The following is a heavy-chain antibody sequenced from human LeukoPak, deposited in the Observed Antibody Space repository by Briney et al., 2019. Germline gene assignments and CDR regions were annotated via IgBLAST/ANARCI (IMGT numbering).Heavy chain of an antibody. CDR2: ISYDGNSK. CDR3: ARDGGEMSNNAMDV. Sequence: GGSLRLSCAASRFTLSSYAMHWVRQAPGKGLEWVAYISYDGNSKNYADSVKGRFTVSRENSRNTLYLQMNSVRAEDTAEFYCARDGGEMSNNAMDVWGQGTTVTVSS. V-gene: IGHV3-30-3*01. D-gene: IGHD5-24*01. J-gene: IGHJ6*02. CDR1: RFTLSSYA.